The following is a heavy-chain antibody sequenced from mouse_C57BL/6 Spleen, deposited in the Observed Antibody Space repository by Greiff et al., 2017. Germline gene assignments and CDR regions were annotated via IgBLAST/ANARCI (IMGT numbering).Heavy chain of an antibody. J-gene: IGHJ1*03. CDR2: IDPSDSET. CDR3: ARDGYEGWYFDV. V-gene: IGHV1-52*01. D-gene: IGHD2-2*01. CDR1: GYTFTSYW. Sequence: VQLQQPGAELVRPGSSVKLSCKASGYTFTSYWMHWVKQRPIQGLEWIGNIDPSDSETHYNQKFKDKATLTVDKSSSTAYMQLSSLTSEDSAVYYCARDGYEGWYFDVWGTGTTVTVSS.